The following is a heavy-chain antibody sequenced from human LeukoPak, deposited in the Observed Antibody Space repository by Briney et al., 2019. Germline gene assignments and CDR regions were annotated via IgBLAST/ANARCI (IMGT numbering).Heavy chain of an antibody. V-gene: IGHV4-59*08. CDR1: GGSISRYY. J-gene: IGHJ4*02. D-gene: IGHD6-19*01. Sequence: SETLSLTCTVSGGSISRYYWSWIRQPPGKGLEGIGYIYYSGRTTYNPSLKSRVTISVDTSKNQFSLKLSSVTAADTAVYYCARHEYAVAGIFDYWGPGTLVTVSS. CDR2: IYYSGRT. CDR3: ARHEYAVAGIFDY.